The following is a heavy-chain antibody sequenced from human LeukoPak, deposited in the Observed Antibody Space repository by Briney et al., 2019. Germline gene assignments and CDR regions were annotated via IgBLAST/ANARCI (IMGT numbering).Heavy chain of an antibody. CDR2: ICAYNGNT. CDR1: GYTFTSYG. J-gene: IGHJ6*02. D-gene: IGHD2-15*01. V-gene: IGHV1-18*01. Sequence: GASVKVSCKASGYTFTSYGISWVRQAPGQGLEWMGWICAYNGNTNYAQKLQGRVTMTTDTSTSTAYMELRSLRSDDTAVYYCARDIVVVVAADYYYYGMDVWGQGTTVTVSS. CDR3: ARDIVVVVAADYYYYGMDV.